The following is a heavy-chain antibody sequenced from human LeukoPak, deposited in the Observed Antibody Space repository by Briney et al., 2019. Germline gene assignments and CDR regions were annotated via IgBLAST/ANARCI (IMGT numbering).Heavy chain of an antibody. Sequence: SETLSLTCTVSGGSISSGGYYWSWIRQPPGKGLEWIGYIYHSGSTYYNPSLKSRVTISVDTSKNQFSLKLSSVTAADTAVYYCARDGAFAGAAAGTFDYWGQGTLVTVSS. CDR3: ARDGAFAGAAAGTFDY. CDR2: IYHSGST. J-gene: IGHJ4*02. D-gene: IGHD6-13*01. V-gene: IGHV4-30-2*01. CDR1: GGSISSGGYY.